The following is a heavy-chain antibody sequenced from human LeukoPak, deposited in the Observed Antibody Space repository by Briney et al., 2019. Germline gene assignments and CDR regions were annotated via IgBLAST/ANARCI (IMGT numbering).Heavy chain of an antibody. CDR3: ARLSSGWSEPQH. CDR1: GYTFTGYY. CDR2: INPKSGGT. Sequence: ASEKVSCKASGYTFTGYYMHWVRQAPGQGLEWMGWINPKSGGTNYAQKFQGRVTMTRDTSISTAYMELSRLRSDDTAVYYCARLSSGWSEPQHWGQGTLVTVSS. J-gene: IGHJ1*01. D-gene: IGHD6-19*01. V-gene: IGHV1-2*02.